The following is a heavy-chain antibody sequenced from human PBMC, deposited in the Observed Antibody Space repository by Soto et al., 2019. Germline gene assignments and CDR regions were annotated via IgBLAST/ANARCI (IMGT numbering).Heavy chain of an antibody. CDR1: GFTFSSYA. V-gene: IGHV3-30-3*01. CDR2: IPFGGSNK. Sequence: QVQLVESGGGVVQPGRSQRLSCAASGFTFSSYAMHWVRQAPGKGLEWVAGIPFGGSNKYYADSVKGRFTISRDNMNTLHLQMNSLRGEDTAVYYCAREGADSSYYFDYWGQGTLVTVSS. J-gene: IGHJ4*02. CDR3: AREGADSSYYFDY.